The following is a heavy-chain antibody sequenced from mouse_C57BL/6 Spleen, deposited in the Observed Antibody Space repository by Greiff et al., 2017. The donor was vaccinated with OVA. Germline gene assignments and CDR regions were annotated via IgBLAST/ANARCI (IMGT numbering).Heavy chain of an antibody. V-gene: IGHV1-52*01. CDR3: ARDYGSSRDY. D-gene: IGHD1-1*01. J-gene: IGHJ2*01. CDR2: IDPSDSDT. CDR1: GYTFTSYW. Sequence: QVQLQQPGAELVRPGSSVKLSCKASGYTFTSYWMHWVKQRPIQGLEWIGDIDPSDSDTHYNQKFKDKATLTVDKSSSTAYMQLSSLTSEDSAVYYCARDYGSSRDYWGQGTTLTVSS.